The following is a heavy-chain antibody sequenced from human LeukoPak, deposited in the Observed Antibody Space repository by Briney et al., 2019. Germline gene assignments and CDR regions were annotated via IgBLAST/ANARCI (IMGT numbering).Heavy chain of an antibody. Sequence: PGGSLRLSCAASGFTFSSYSMNWVRQAPGKGLEWVSYISSSSSTIYYADSVKGRFTISRDNAKNSLYLQMNSLRAEDTAVYYCARLLGFYDYVWGSFVYWGQGTLVTVSS. D-gene: IGHD3-16*01. J-gene: IGHJ4*02. CDR3: ARLLGFYDYVWGSFVY. V-gene: IGHV3-48*01. CDR2: ISSSSSTI. CDR1: GFTFSSYS.